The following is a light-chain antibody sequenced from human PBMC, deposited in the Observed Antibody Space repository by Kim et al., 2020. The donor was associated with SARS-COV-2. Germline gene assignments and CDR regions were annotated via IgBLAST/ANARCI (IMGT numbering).Light chain of an antibody. Sequence: GASVNLTCTLSSGHSSYAIAWHQQQPEKGPRYLMRLTGDGSHSKGDGIPDRFSGSSSGAERYLTISNLQSEDEADYYCQTWGTGGVFGGGTQLTVL. V-gene: IGLV4-69*01. CDR2: LTGDGSH. CDR3: QTWGTGGV. J-gene: IGLJ3*02. CDR1: SGHSSYA.